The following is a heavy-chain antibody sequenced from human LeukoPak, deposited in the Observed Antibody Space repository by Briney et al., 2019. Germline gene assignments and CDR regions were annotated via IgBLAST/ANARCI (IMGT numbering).Heavy chain of an antibody. D-gene: IGHD4-23*01. CDR3: ASSTTAVTRFVKY. J-gene: IGHJ1*01. CDR2: ISYSGTT. CDR1: GGSITNNNYY. V-gene: IGHV4-30-4*01. Sequence: SGTLSLTCTVSGGSITNNNYYWSWIRQPPGKGLEWSGYISYSGTTFYNPSLKSRVNISLDTSKNQFSLKLRSVTAADTAVYYCASSTTAVTRFVKYWGQGTLVSVSS.